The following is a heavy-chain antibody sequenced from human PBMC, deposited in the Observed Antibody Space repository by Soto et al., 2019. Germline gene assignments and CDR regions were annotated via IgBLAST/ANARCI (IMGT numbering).Heavy chain of an antibody. J-gene: IGHJ6*02. CDR3: ARQGSWPYYYYGLDV. CDR2: ISTYKGNT. D-gene: IGHD1-26*01. CDR1: GYTFTTSG. V-gene: IGHV1-18*01. Sequence: QVQLVQSGPEVRKPGASVKVSCEASGYTFTTSGISWVRQVPGQGLEWMGWISTYKGNTNSEQNFQGRVLPNADTSTGTAYMELMCLKSADTAVYYCARQGSWPYYYYGLDVWGQGTTVTVSS.